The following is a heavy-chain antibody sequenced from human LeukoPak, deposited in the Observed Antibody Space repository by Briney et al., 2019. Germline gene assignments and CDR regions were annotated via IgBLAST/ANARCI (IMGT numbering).Heavy chain of an antibody. V-gene: IGHV1-46*01. CDR3: ARGEILNFDI. J-gene: IGHJ3*02. Sequence: ASVKVSCKASGYTFTSYYMHWVRQAPGQGLEWMGIINPSGGSTSYAQEFQGRVTMTTDTSTSTAYMELRSLRSDDTAVYYCARGEILNFDIWGQGTMVTVSS. CDR2: INPSGGST. D-gene: IGHD3-9*01. CDR1: GYTFTSYY.